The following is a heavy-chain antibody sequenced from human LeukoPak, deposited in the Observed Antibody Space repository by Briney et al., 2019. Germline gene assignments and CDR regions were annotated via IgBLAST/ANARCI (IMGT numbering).Heavy chain of an antibody. CDR2: VDPEDGET. CDR1: GYTLTGLS. CDR3: ATDLWGNRIDYYDSSGYKNAFDI. V-gene: IGHV1-24*01. J-gene: IGHJ3*02. Sequence: GASVKVSCKVSGYTLTGLSMHWVRQAPGKGLEWMGGVDPEDGETIYAQKFQGRDTMTEDTSTDTAYMELSSLRSEDTAVYYCATDLWGNRIDYYDSSGYKNAFDIWGQGTMVTVSP. D-gene: IGHD3-22*01.